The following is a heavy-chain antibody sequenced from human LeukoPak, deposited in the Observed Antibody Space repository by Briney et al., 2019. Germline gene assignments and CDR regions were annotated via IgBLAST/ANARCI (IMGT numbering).Heavy chain of an antibody. CDR1: GFTFTTYW. J-gene: IGHJ4*02. V-gene: IGHV3-7*01. D-gene: IGHD3-9*01. CDR3: ARVLRYFDWLSEIYYFDY. CDR2: IKQDGSEK. Sequence: GGSLRLSCAASGFTFTTYWMGWVRQAPGKGLEWVANIKQDGSEKYYVDSVKGRFTISRDNAKNSLYLQMNSLRAEDTAVYYCARVLRYFDWLSEIYYFDYWGQGTLVTVSS.